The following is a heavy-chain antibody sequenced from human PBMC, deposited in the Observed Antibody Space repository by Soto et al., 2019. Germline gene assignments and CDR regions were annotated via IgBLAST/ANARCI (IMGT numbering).Heavy chain of an antibody. CDR3: AKQFRLNDY. Sequence: EVQLLESGGGLVQPGGSLRLSCAASGFTFSNYGMTWVRQAPGKGLEWVSGITNTGGGTYYADSVKGRFTISRNNSKNTLYLHMNTLSAEDTAIYYCAKQFRLNDYWGQGTLVTVSS. CDR1: GFTFSNYG. V-gene: IGHV3-23*01. J-gene: IGHJ4*02. CDR2: ITNTGGGT. D-gene: IGHD2-21*01.